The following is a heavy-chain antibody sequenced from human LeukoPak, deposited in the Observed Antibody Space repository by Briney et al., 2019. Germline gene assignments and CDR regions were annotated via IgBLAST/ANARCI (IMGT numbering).Heavy chain of an antibody. CDR1: GFTFSSYW. Sequence: GGSLRLSCAASGFTFSSYWMSWVRQAPGKGLEWVANIKQDGSEKYYVDSVKGRFTISRDNAKNSLYLQMNSLRAEDTAVYYCARASSIAAEPLDYWGQGTLVTVSS. CDR3: ARASSIAAEPLDY. D-gene: IGHD6-13*01. CDR2: IKQDGSEK. J-gene: IGHJ4*02. V-gene: IGHV3-7*01.